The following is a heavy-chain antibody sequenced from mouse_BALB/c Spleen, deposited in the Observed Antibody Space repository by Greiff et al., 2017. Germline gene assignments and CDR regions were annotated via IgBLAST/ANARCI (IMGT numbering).Heavy chain of an antibody. CDR2: INPYNGAT. CDR3: ASRAGTYYAMDY. Sequence: EVQLQQSGPELVKPGASVKISCKASGYSFTGYYMHWVKQSHVKSLEWIGRINPYNGATSYNQNFKDKASLTVDKSSSTAYMELHSLTSEDSAVYYCASRAGTYYAMDYWGQGTSVTVSS. J-gene: IGHJ4*01. CDR1: GYSFTGYY. D-gene: IGHD3-3*01. V-gene: IGHV1-31*01.